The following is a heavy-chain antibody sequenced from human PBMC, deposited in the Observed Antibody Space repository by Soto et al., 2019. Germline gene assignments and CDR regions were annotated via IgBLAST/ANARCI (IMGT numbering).Heavy chain of an antibody. D-gene: IGHD3-16*02. J-gene: IGHJ4*02. CDR2: IKSKTDGETT. V-gene: IGHV3-15*01. CDR1: GFTFANAW. CDR3: TSDSRWGDFSRITYGGLLVSDF. Sequence: SGGSLRLSCAASGFTFANAWMSWVRQAPGKGLEWVGRIKSKTDGETTDYAAPVKGRFTISRDDSKNTLFLQMTSLKTEDTAVYYCTSDSRWGDFSRITYGGLLVSDFWGQGTLVTVSS.